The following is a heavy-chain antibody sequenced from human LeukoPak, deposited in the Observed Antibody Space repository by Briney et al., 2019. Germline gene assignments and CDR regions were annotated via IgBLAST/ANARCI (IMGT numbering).Heavy chain of an antibody. CDR1: GFTFSSYT. D-gene: IGHD6-25*01. Sequence: TGGSLRLSCAASGFTFSSYTMNWVRQPPGKGLEWVSNIGTSSTTIYYADSVKGRFTISRDNAKNSLYLQMNSLRADDTAVYYCARFAAGGSYYYYMDVWGIGTTVTVSS. CDR2: IGTSSTTI. CDR3: ARFAAGGSYYYYMDV. J-gene: IGHJ6*03. V-gene: IGHV3-48*01.